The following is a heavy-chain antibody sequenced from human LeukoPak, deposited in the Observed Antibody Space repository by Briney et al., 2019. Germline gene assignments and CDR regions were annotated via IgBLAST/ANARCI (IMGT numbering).Heavy chain of an antibody. CDR3: ARGKAPLGSRKGNRFDP. Sequence: PSETLSLTCAVYGGSFSGYYWSWIRQPPGKGLEWIGEINHSGSTNYNPSLKSRVTISVDTSKNQFSLKLSSVTAADTAVYYCARGKAPLGSRKGNRFDPWGQGTLVTVSS. CDR2: INHSGST. CDR1: GGSFSGYY. J-gene: IGHJ5*02. V-gene: IGHV4-34*01. D-gene: IGHD5-12*01.